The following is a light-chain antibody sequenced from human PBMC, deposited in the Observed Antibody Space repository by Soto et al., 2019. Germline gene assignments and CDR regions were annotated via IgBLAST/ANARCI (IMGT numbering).Light chain of an antibody. CDR2: AAS. V-gene: IGKV1-12*01. CDR1: HDISSW. CDR3: QQANSFPPT. J-gene: IGKJ1*01. Sequence: IQMTQSPSSVSASVGDRVTITCRASHDISSWLAWYQQKPGKAPTLLIYAASSLQGGVPPRFSGSGFGTDFTLTISSLQPDDFATYYCQQANSFPPTFGQGTKVEV.